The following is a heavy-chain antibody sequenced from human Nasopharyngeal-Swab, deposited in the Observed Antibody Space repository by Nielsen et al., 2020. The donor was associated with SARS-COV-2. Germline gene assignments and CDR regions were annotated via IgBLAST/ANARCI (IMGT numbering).Heavy chain of an antibody. D-gene: IGHD5-18*01. J-gene: IGHJ3*02. Sequence: GASLRLSCAASGFTFSSYGMHWVRQAPGKGLEWVAVISYDGSNKYYADSVKGRFTISRDNSKNTLYLQMNSLRAEDTAVYYCAKDVYRRSGYSYGSDAFDIWGQGTMVTVSS. CDR2: ISYDGSNK. V-gene: IGHV3-30*18. CDR3: AKDVYRRSGYSYGSDAFDI. CDR1: GFTFSSYG.